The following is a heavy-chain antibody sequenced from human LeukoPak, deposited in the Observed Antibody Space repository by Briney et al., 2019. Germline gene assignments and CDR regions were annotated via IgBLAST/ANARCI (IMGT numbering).Heavy chain of an antibody. CDR1: GGAFSGYY. CDR3: ARGPYRYYYDSSGYFYFFDY. D-gene: IGHD3-22*01. J-gene: IGHJ4*02. V-gene: IGHV4-34*01. Sequence: PSETLSPTRPVYGGAFSGYYLGWIRQPPGKGLGWVGGINHSGSTNYNPSLKSRVTISVDTSKNQFSLKLSSVTAADTAVYYCARGPYRYYYDSSGYFYFFDYWGQGTLVTVSS. CDR2: INHSGST.